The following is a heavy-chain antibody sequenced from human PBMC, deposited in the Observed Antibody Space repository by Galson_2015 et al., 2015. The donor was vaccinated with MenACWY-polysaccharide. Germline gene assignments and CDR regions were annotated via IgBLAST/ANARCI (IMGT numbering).Heavy chain of an antibody. J-gene: IGHJ4*02. Sequence: VKVSCKASGYKFTGYDINWVRQATGQGLEWMGWMNPNSGNTGYAQKFQGRVTMTSSTAMTTAYMELSSLRSEDTAVYYCARIISRKYTFADSWGQGTLVTVSS. D-gene: IGHD2/OR15-2a*01. CDR3: ARIISRKYTFADS. CDR2: MNPNSGNT. V-gene: IGHV1-8*01. CDR1: GYKFTGYD.